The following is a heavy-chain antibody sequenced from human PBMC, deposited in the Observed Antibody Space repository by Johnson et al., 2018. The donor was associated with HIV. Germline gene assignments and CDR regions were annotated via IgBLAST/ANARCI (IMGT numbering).Heavy chain of an antibody. J-gene: IGHJ3*02. CDR2: ISYDGNNK. CDR1: GFTFSSYA. D-gene: IGHD4-11*01. V-gene: IGHV3-30*18. CDR3: AKVRSRWTTFDDAFDI. Sequence: QVQLVESGGGVVQPGRPLRLSCAASGFTFSSYAMHWVHQAPGKGLEWVAVISYDGNNKYYADSVKGRFPISRDNSKNTLYLQMNSLRPEDTAVYYCAKVRSRWTTFDDAFDIWGQGTLVTVSS.